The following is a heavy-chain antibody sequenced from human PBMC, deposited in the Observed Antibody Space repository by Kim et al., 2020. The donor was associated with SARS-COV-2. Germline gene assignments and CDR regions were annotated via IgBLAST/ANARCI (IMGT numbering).Heavy chain of an antibody. CDR1: GYTFTSYA. V-gene: IGHV1-3*01. Sequence: ASVKVSCKASGYTFTSYAMHWVRQAPGQRLEWMGWINAGNGNTKYSQKFQGRVTITRDTSASTAYMELSSLRSEDTAVYYCARAGPPDSSGWYVFGPSYYFDYWGQGTLVTVSS. CDR2: INAGNGNT. CDR3: ARAGPPDSSGWYVFGPSYYFDY. J-gene: IGHJ4*02. D-gene: IGHD6-19*01.